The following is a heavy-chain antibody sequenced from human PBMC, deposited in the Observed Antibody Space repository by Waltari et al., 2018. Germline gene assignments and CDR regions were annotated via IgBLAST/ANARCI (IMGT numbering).Heavy chain of an antibody. J-gene: IGHJ6*02. CDR1: GGSISSGSYY. D-gene: IGHD3-10*01. CDR3: ARRGYYYYYGMDV. CDR2: IYTSGST. Sequence: QVQLQESGPGLVKPSQTLSLTCTVSGGSISSGSYYWSWIRQPAGKGLEWIGRIYTSGSTNYNPSLKSRVTISVDTSKNQFSLKLSSVTAEDTAVYYCARRGYYYYYGMDVWGQGTTVIVSS. V-gene: IGHV4-61*02.